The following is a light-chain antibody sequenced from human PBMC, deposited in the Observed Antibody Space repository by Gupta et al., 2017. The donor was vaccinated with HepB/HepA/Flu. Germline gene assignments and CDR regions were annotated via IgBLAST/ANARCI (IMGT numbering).Light chain of an antibody. CDR2: GTF. J-gene: IGKJ1*01. V-gene: IGKV3-20*01. Sequence: EIVLTQSPGSLSLSPGERATLSCRASQHVSSSYLAWFQQKPGLPPRLLIYGTFTRATGIPDRFSGSGFGTDFTLTISRLEPEDFAVYYCQQYSRSLWAVGQGTKVEVK. CDR1: QHVSSSY. CDR3: QQYSRSLWA.